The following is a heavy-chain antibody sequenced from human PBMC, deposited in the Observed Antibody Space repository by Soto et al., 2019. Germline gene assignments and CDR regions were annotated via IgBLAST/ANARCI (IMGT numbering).Heavy chain of an antibody. CDR1: GGSISSSSYY. D-gene: IGHD3-3*01. J-gene: IGHJ6*02. CDR2: IYYSGST. V-gene: IGHV4-39*01. Sequence: PSETLSLTCTVSGGSISSSSYYWGWIRQPPGKGLEWIGSIYYSGSTYYNPSLKSRVTISVDTSKNQFSLKLSSVTAADTAVYYCARHVSNYDFWSGYYEYYYYYGMDVWGQGTTVTVSS. CDR3: ARHVSNYDFWSGYYEYYYYYGMDV.